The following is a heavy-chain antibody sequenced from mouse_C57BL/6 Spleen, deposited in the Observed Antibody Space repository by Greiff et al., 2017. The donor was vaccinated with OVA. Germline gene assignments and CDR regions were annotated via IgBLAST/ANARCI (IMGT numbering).Heavy chain of an antibody. V-gene: IGHV1-82*01. J-gene: IGHJ1*03. CDR2: IYPGDGDT. Sequence: VKLQESGPELVKPGASVKISCKASGYAFSSSWMNWVKQRPGKGLEWIGRIYPGDGDTNYNGKFKGKATLTADKSSSTAYMQLSSLTSEDSAVYFCASSYYYGSSYVSDVWGTGTTVTVSS. CDR3: ASSYYYGSSYVSDV. D-gene: IGHD1-1*01. CDR1: GYAFSSSW.